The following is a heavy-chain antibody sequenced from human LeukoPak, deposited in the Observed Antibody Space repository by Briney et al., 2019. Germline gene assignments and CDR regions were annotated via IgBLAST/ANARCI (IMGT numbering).Heavy chain of an antibody. CDR2: TNPNSGGT. CDR3: ARVKRLYYYYGMDA. Sequence: GASVKVSCKASGYTFTPYYMQSVRQAPGQGLEWMGWTNPNSGGTNYAQKFQGWVTMTRDTSLSTAYMELSRLRSDDTAVYYCARVKRLYYYYGMDAWGEGTT. J-gene: IGHJ6*01. CDR1: GYTFTPYY. V-gene: IGHV1-2*04.